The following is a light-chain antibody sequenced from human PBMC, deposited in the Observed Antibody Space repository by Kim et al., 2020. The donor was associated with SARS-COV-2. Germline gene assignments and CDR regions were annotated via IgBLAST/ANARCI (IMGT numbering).Light chain of an antibody. CDR2: YDS. V-gene: IGLV3-21*04. CDR1: NIGIKS. Sequence: PGKTASSTGGGDNIGIKSVQWYQQKPGQAPLLVIHYDSDRPSGIPERFSGSNSGNTATLTITGVEAGDEADYYCQVWDNSRVHLVFGGGTQLTVL. J-gene: IGLJ2*01. CDR3: QVWDNSRVHLV.